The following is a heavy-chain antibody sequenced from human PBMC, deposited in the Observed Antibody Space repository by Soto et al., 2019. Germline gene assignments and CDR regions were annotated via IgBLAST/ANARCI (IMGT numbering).Heavy chain of an antibody. CDR2: IYHSGST. CDR1: GGSISSSSYY. CDR3: LCCGYYHNSGMDF. J-gene: IGHJ6*02. Sequence: PSETLSLTCTVSGGSISSSSYYWGWIRQPPGKGLEWIGYIYHSGSTYYNPSLKSRVTISVDRSKNQFSLKLSSVTAADTAVYYLLCCGYYHNSGMDFWGQGTTVTVSS. V-gene: IGHV4-39*07. D-gene: IGHD3-22*01.